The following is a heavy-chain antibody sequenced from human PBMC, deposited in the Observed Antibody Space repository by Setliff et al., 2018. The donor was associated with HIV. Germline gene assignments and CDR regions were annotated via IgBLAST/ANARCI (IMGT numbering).Heavy chain of an antibody. D-gene: IGHD3-16*01. V-gene: IGHV1-18*01. CDR2: MSTYGGNT. Sequence: ASVKVSCKAYGYTFINYGITWVRQAPGQGLEWMGWMSTYGGNTDYAQNVQGRFTMTSDTSTTTAYMELRNLRSNDSAVYYCARTVKTTLGDLLSPYYYYMDLWGKGTTVTVSS. CDR1: GYTFINYG. CDR3: ARTVKTTLGDLLSPYYYYMDL. J-gene: IGHJ6*03.